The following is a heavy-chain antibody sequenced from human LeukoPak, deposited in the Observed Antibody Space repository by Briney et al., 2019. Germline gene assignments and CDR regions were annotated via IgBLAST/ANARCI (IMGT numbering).Heavy chain of an antibody. CDR3: AGSSYSAISDASYYFFDP. CDR1: GDSIRGGSSY. D-gene: IGHD2/OR15-2a*01. CDR2: VYYTGTT. J-gene: IGHJ5*02. V-gene: IGHV4-39*01. Sequence: PSETLSLTCTVSGDSIRGGSSYWGWIRQPPGKGLEWIGSVYYTGTTLDNPSLQSRVTISVDTSKNQFSLRLTSVTAADTAVYFCAGSSYSAISDASYYFFDPWGQGTLVTVSS.